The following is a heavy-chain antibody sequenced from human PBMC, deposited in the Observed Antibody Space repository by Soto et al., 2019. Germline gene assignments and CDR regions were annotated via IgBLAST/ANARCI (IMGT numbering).Heavy chain of an antibody. J-gene: IGHJ4*02. V-gene: IGHV3-23*01. CDR3: AKDLGYSNSYFDY. D-gene: IGHD6-6*01. CDR1: GFTFSNYA. CDR2: LNGSGGST. Sequence: QPGGSLRLSCAASGFTFSNYAMSWVRQAPGKGLEWVSGLNGSGGSTYYADSVKGRFTISRDNSKNTLYLQMNSLRAEDTAVYYCAKDLGYSNSYFDYWGQGILVTVSS.